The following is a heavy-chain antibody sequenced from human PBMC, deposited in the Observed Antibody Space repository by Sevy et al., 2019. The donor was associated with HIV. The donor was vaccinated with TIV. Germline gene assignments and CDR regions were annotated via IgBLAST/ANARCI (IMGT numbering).Heavy chain of an antibody. V-gene: IGHV3-30*04. CDR1: GFSLSDYA. Sequence: GGSLRLSCAASGFSLSDYAVSWVRQTPGKGLEWLAVISYNGKKQYYADSVRGRFTISKDDSKNTLYLQLNSLRAEDTVVYYCARFVGYCSGGRCSIIDFWGQGTLVTVSS. CDR3: ARFVGYCSGGRCSIIDF. D-gene: IGHD2-15*01. J-gene: IGHJ4*02. CDR2: ISYNGKKQ.